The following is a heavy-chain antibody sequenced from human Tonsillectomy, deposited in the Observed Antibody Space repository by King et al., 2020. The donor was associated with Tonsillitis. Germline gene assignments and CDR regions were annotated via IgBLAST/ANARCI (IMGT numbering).Heavy chain of an antibody. D-gene: IGHD3-16*01. V-gene: IGHV4-61*01. CDR2: IYYSGST. CDR1: GGSVSSGSYY. Sequence: VQLQESGPGLVKPSETLSLTCTVSGGSVSSGSYYWSWIRQPPGKGLEWIGYIYYSGSTNYNPSLKSRVTISIDTSKNQFSLKVTSVTAADTAVYYCAREAIRLGAPQQWGQGTLVTVSS. CDR3: AREAIRLGAPQQ. J-gene: IGHJ4*02.